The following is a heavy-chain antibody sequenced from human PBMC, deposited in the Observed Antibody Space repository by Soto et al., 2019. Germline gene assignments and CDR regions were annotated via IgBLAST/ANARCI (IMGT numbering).Heavy chain of an antibody. V-gene: IGHV1-69*02. CDR2: IIPMHGIV. CDR1: GGTFRTYT. J-gene: IGHJ4*02. Sequence: QVQLVQSGAEVKKPGSSVRVSCKASGGTFRTYTFIWVRQATGQGLEWMGRIIPMHGIVNYAQKFQGRVSITGNKTTSTAHSEGSRLRSEDTAEYYCASSSPSKHHCDYWCQGSQVSVSS. D-gene: IGHD2-2*01. CDR3: ASSSPSKHHCDY.